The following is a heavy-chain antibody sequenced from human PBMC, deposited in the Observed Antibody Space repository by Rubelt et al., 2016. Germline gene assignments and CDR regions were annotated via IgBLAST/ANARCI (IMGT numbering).Heavy chain of an antibody. D-gene: IGHD3-16*01. CDR2: IYHSGST. J-gene: IGHJ5*02. Sequence: QVQLQESGPGLVKPSETLSLTCTVSGYSISSGYLWGWIRQPPGKGLEWIGSIYHSGSTYYNPFVKRRCAISVDTSKHQFARTLSAGTAADTAVYHCAREIMMGRQPLDWFDTWGQGTLVTVSS. CDR1: GYSISSGYL. CDR3: AREIMMGRQPLDWFDT. V-gene: IGHV4-38-2*02.